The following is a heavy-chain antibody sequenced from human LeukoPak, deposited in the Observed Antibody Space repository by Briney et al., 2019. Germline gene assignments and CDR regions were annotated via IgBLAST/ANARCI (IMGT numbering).Heavy chain of an antibody. V-gene: IGHV4-34*01. J-gene: IGHJ4*02. Sequence: SETLSLTCAVYGGSFSGYYWSWIRQPPGKGLEWIGEINHSGSTNYNPSLKSRVTISVDTSKNQFSLKLSSVTAADTAVYYCARHRVAVAGPFDYWGQGTLVTVSS. CDR3: ARHRVAVAGPFDY. CDR2: INHSGST. CDR1: GGSFSGYY. D-gene: IGHD6-19*01.